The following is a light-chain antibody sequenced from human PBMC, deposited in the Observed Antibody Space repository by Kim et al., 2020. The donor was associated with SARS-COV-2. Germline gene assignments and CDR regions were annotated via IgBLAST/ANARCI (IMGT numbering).Light chain of an antibody. CDR1: QSVLDRSNTKNS. CDR3: QQYYSAPWT. J-gene: IGKJ1*01. V-gene: IGKV4-1*01. Sequence: RAALTCKSRQSVLDRSNTKNSLAWYQQKPGQPPKLLIYWASIRDSGVPDRFSGSGSGTDFTLTISSLQAEDVAIYYCQQYYSAPWTFGQGTKVEI. CDR2: WAS.